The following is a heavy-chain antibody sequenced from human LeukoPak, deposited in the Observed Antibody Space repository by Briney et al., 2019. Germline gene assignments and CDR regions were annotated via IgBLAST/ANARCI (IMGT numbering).Heavy chain of an antibody. CDR1: GGSFSGYH. CDR2: INHSGST. Sequence: SETLSLTCGVYGGSFSGYHWSWIRQPPGKGPEWIGEINHSGSTSYNPSLQSRVTLSEDTSKNQFSLKMSSVTAADTAVYYCARGLGSGSAYAMDVWGQGTTVTVSS. D-gene: IGHD3-10*01. CDR3: ARGLGSGSAYAMDV. V-gene: IGHV4-34*01. J-gene: IGHJ6*02.